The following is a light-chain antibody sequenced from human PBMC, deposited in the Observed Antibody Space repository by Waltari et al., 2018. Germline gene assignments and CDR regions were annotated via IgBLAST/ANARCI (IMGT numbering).Light chain of an antibody. CDR3: QQYDGEFLT. Sequence: EIVLTQSPGTLSLSPGERATLSCRASKRVTSISLTWYQQRLGQDPRLLIYGTSSRATGIPDRFSGSGSVTDVTLTISRLEPEDLAVYYCQQYDGEFLTFGGGTKVEI. CDR2: GTS. CDR1: KRVTSIS. V-gene: IGKV3-20*01. J-gene: IGKJ4*01.